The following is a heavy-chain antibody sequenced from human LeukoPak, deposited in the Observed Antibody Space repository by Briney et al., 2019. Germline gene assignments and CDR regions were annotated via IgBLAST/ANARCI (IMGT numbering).Heavy chain of an antibody. J-gene: IGHJ4*02. Sequence: PAGSLRLSCAASLSTLSTYWMTWFRQTPGGGLDWVASLKQDGSDKYYVDSVKGRFTISRGNAGNSLYLQMNSLRAEDTAVYYCARETRGTVGSYWGQGTLVTVSS. CDR2: LKQDGSDK. D-gene: IGHD1-26*01. CDR1: LSTLSTYW. CDR3: ARETRGTVGSY. V-gene: IGHV3-7*05.